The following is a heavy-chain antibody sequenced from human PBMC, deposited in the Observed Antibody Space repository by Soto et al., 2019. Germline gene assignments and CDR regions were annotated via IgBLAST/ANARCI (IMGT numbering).Heavy chain of an antibody. J-gene: IGHJ6*02. V-gene: IGHV3-48*02. CDR2: ISSSGTTK. CDR1: GFTFSSYP. Sequence: ELQLLESGGGLVQPGGSLRLSCATSGFTFSSYPMNWVRQAPGKGLEWVSYISSSGTTKYCADSVKGRFTISRDNAKNSLFLQMNGLRDEDTAVYYCAIHDQYYSYGMDVWGQGTTVTVSS. CDR3: AIHDQYYSYGMDV.